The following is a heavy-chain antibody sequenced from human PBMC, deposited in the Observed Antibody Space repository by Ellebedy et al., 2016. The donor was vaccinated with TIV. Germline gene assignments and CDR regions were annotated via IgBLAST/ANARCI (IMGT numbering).Heavy chain of an antibody. CDR3: ARDLEPRSLISYYYGMDV. D-gene: IGHD1-1*01. CDR1: EYIFTGYY. CDR2: INPRGGNK. Sequence: AASVQVSCKASEYIFTGYYIHWVRQVSGQGLEWMGIINPRGGNKNYAQNFQGRVTMTRDTSTATAYMDLISLRSEGPAVYYCARDLEPRSLISYYYGMDVWGQGTTVTVSS. J-gene: IGHJ6*02. V-gene: IGHV1-46*01.